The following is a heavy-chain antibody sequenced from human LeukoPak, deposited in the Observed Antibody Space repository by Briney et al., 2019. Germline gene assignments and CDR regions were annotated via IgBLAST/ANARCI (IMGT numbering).Heavy chain of an antibody. Sequence: PSQSLSLTCTVSGGSIGTSGNYWSWIRHHPGKGLEWMGCIYYSGTTYDSPSLKSRLTVSVDTSKNQFFLDLTSVTAADTAVYYCARLVYGNGWQIDYWGRGTLVTVSS. V-gene: IGHV4-31*03. CDR1: GGSIGTSGNY. CDR3: ARLVYGNGWQIDY. J-gene: IGHJ4*02. D-gene: IGHD2-8*01. CDR2: IYYSGTT.